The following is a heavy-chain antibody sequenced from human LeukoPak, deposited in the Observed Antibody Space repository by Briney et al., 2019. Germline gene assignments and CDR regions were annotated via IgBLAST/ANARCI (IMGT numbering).Heavy chain of an antibody. CDR3: AKAAGSSSWSARNFQN. CDR1: GFTFSSYS. D-gene: IGHD6-13*01. J-gene: IGHJ1*01. V-gene: IGHV3-21*04. Sequence: SGGSLRLSCAASGFTFSSYSMNWVRQAPGKGLEWVSSISSSSSYIYYADSVKGRFTISRDNAKNSLYLQMNSLRAEDTALYYCAKAAGSSSWSARNFQNWGQGTLVTVSS. CDR2: ISSSSSYI.